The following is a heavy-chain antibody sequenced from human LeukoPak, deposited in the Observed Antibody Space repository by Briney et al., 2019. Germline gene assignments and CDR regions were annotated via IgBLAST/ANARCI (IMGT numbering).Heavy chain of an antibody. J-gene: IGHJ3*02. D-gene: IGHD2-15*01. CDR1: GGSISSYY. V-gene: IGHV4-59*01. CDR2: IYYSGST. Sequence: SETLSLTCTVSGGSISSYYWSWIRQPPGKGLEWIGYIYYSGSTNYNPSLKSRVTISVDTSKNQFSLKLSSVTAADTAVYYCARVGIYCSGGSCYSFTRPYAFDIWGQGTMVTVSS. CDR3: ARVGIYCSGGSCYSFTRPYAFDI.